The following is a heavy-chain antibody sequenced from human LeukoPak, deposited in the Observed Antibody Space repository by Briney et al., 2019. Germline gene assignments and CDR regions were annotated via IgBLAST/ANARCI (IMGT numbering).Heavy chain of an antibody. CDR1: GGSISSGSYY. J-gene: IGHJ3*02. Sequence: PSETLSLTCTVAGGSISSGSYYWDWVRQPSGKGREWIVRIYTRGSTNYNSSLKSRVTISVDTSKNQFSLKLHSVTAADTAVYYCAREGRILEWSYAFDIWGQGTMVTVSS. CDR2: IYTRGST. CDR3: AREGRILEWSYAFDI. D-gene: IGHD3-3*01. V-gene: IGHV4-61*02.